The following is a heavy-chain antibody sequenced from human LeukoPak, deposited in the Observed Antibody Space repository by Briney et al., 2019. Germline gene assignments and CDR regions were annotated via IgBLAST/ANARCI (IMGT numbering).Heavy chain of an antibody. CDR1: GFTFSSHA. J-gene: IGHJ4*02. CDR3: ARDRGNDYFDS. V-gene: IGHV3-30-3*01. CDR2: VSYDGSIN. Sequence: TGGSLRLSCAASGFTFSSHAMLWVRQAPGKGLEWVAFVSYDGSINSYADFVKGRFTISRDNSKNTVYLQIDSLRVEDTAVYYCARDRGNDYFDSWGQGTLVTVSS.